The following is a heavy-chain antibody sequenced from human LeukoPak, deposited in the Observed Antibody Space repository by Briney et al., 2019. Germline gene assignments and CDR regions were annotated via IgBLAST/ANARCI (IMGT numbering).Heavy chain of an antibody. Sequence: GRSLRLSCVASGFTFSSYWMHWVRQAPGKGLVWVSRINSDGSATSYADSVKGRFTISRDNAKNTLYLQMNSLRAEDTAVYYCARDQGNVLLWFGEPLAYYYYYYGMDVWGQGTTVTVSS. J-gene: IGHJ6*02. CDR3: ARDQGNVLLWFGEPLAYYYYYYGMDV. CDR2: INSDGSAT. D-gene: IGHD3-10*01. V-gene: IGHV3-74*01. CDR1: GFTFSSYW.